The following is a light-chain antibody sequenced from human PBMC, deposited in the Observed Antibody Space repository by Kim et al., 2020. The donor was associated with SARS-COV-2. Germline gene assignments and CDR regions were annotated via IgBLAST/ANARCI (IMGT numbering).Light chain of an antibody. V-gene: IGKV4-1*01. J-gene: IGKJ2*01. CDR2: WAS. CDR3: QQHYTTPYT. CDR1: QSVLYSSSNKNY. Sequence: DIVMTQSPDSLAVSLGERATINCKSSQSVLYSSSNKNYLAWYQQKPGQSPKLLIYWASTRESGVPDRFSGSGSGTDFTLTISSLQAEDEAVYYSQQHYTTPYTCGQGTKLEI.